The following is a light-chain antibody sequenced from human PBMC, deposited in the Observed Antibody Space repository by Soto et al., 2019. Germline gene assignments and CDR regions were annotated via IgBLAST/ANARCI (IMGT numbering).Light chain of an antibody. J-gene: IGKJ2*03. Sequence: ESVLTQSPGTLSLSPGEGATLSCRSSQSVIRNYLAWYQKKPGQAPRLLIYGASSRATGIPDRFSGSGSGTDFTLTISRLEPEDFAVYYCQKYDTSPYSFGQGTNLEIK. CDR1: QSVIRNY. CDR2: GAS. V-gene: IGKV3-20*01. CDR3: QKYDTSPYS.